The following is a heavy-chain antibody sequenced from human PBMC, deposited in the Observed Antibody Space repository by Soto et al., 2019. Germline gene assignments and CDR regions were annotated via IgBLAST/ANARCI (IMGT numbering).Heavy chain of an antibody. Sequence: QVQLVQSGAEVKRPGSSVRVSCKASGGTFSSYPVSWVRQARGQGLVWLGGIIPILGRANYAQKFKGGVTITADKSKNTNYMELSRLRTEDTAVYYGAREEDWSCGSCYSSYGYFQHWGQGTLVTVSS. CDR2: IIPILGRA. J-gene: IGHJ1*01. D-gene: IGHD2-15*01. CDR1: GGTFSSYP. CDR3: AREEDWSCGSCYSSYGYFQH. V-gene: IGHV1-69*08.